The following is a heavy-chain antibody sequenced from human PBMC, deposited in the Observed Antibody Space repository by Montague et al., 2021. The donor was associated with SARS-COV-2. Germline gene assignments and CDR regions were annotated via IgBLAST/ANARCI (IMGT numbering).Heavy chain of an antibody. V-gene: IGHV4-39*01. Sequence: SETLSLTCTVAGDSISSSNYYWGWIRQPPGKGLEWIGSLFYSGSSFYNPSLKSRVTISVGTSKNQFSLRLSSVTAADTAVYYCVAEWLAIYYFDFWGQGTLVTVSS. CDR1: GDSISSSNYY. D-gene: IGHD6-19*01. CDR3: VAEWLAIYYFDF. J-gene: IGHJ4*02. CDR2: LFYSGSS.